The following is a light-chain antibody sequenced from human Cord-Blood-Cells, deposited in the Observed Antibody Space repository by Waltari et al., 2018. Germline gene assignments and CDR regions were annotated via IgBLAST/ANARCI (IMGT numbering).Light chain of an antibody. CDR1: QSVLYSSNNKNY. J-gene: IGKJ2*01. CDR2: WAS. V-gene: IGKV4-1*01. CDR3: QQYYSTPYT. Sequence: DIVMTQSPDSLAVSLGERSTINCKSSQSVLYSSNNKNYLAWYQQKPGQPPKLLIYWASTRESGVTDRFSGSGSGTDFTLTISSLQAEDVAVYYCQQYYSTPYTFGQWTKLEIK.